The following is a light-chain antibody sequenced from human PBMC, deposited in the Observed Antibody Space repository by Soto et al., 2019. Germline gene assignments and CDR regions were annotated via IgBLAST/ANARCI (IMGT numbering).Light chain of an antibody. CDR3: HQYDSFPGT. J-gene: IGKJ1*01. CDR1: QSINSW. V-gene: IGKV1-5*03. CDR2: KAS. Sequence: DIQMTQSPSTLSTSVGDRITITCRASQSINSWLAWYQQKPGKAPKLLIYKASTLVSGVPSRFSGSGSGTDFTLTISSLQPDDFATYYCHQYDSFPGTFGLGTKVEIK.